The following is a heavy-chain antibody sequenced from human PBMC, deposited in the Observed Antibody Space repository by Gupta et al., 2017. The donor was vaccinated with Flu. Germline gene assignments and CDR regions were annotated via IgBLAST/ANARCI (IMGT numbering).Heavy chain of an antibody. CDR3: ARVNYYDSSGYSLLRPMDV. V-gene: IGHV1-69*06. CDR2: ILPILGTA. D-gene: IGHD3-22*01. J-gene: IGHJ6*02. Sequence: VQLVQSGAEVKKPGSSLKVPCKASVGTFNHYPTKWVRHAPVQGLGWMGLILPILGTANYAQKFQGRVTITADKSTSTAYMELSSLRSEDSAVYYCARVNYYDSSGYSLLRPMDVWGQGTTVTVSS. CDR1: VGTFNHYP.